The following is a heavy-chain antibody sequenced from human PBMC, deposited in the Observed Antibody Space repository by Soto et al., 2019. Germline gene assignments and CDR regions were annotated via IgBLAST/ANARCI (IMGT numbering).Heavy chain of an antibody. Sequence: QVQLVQSGAEVKKPGSSVKVSCKASGGTFSSYAISWVRQAPGQGLEWMGGIIPIFGTANYAQKFQGRVTITADESTSTAYMELSSLRSEDTAVYYCASLNCSGGSCYSGDAFDIWGQGTMVTVSS. CDR3: ASLNCSGGSCYSGDAFDI. CDR1: GGTFSSYA. CDR2: IIPIFGTA. V-gene: IGHV1-69*01. J-gene: IGHJ3*02. D-gene: IGHD2-15*01.